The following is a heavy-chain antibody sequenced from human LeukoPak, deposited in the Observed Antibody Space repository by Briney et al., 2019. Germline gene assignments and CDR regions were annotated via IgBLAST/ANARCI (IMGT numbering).Heavy chain of an antibody. CDR1: GYIFTGYY. D-gene: IGHD6-13*01. V-gene: IGHV1-2*02. J-gene: IGHJ4*02. CDR3: AKGSWDESDY. Sequence: ASVKVSCKASGYIFTGYYIHWVRQAPGQGLEWMGWTNPNTGDTRYSQKFQGRATMTRDTSISTVYMDLSNLKSDDTAVYYCAKGSWDESDYWGQGTLVTVSS. CDR2: TNPNTGDT.